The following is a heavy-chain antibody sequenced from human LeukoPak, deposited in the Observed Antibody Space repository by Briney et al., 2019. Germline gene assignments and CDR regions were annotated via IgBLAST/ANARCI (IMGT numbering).Heavy chain of an antibody. D-gene: IGHD3-22*01. CDR2: INPNSGAT. V-gene: IGHV1-2*06. CDR1: GYTFTGYY. Sequence: ASVKVSCKASGYTFTGYYMHWVRQAPGQGLEWMGRINPNSGATNYAQKFQGRVTMTRDTSISTAYMELSRLRSDDTAVYYCARGYYDSSGYYYWGQGTLVTVSS. CDR3: ARGYYDSSGYYY. J-gene: IGHJ4*02.